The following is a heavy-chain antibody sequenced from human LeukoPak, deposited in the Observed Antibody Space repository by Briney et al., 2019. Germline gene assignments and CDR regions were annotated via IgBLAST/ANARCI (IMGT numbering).Heavy chain of an antibody. Sequence: GGSLRLSCAASGFTFDDYGMSWVRQAPGKGLEWVSGINWNGGSTGYADSVKGRFTISRDNAKNSLYLQMSSLRAEDTALYYCARERRFLEWLLGEGCFDYWGQGTLVTVSS. CDR1: GFTFDDYG. CDR2: INWNGGST. CDR3: ARERRFLEWLLGEGCFDY. D-gene: IGHD3-3*01. J-gene: IGHJ4*02. V-gene: IGHV3-20*04.